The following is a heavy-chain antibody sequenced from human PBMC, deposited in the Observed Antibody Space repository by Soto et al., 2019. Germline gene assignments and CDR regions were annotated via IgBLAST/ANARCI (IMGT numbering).Heavy chain of an antibody. CDR2: IYYSGST. V-gene: IGHV4-59*01. CDR1: GGSISIYD. Sequence: SETLSLTCTVSGGSISIYDVSWIRQPTGKGLEWFGDIYYSGSTNYNPSLKSRVTISVDTSKNQFSLKLSSVTAADTAVYYCARNKPEILVEMATIIGYYYGMDVWGQGTSLTVSS. CDR3: ARNKPEILVEMATIIGYYYGMDV. D-gene: IGHD5-12*01. J-gene: IGHJ6*02.